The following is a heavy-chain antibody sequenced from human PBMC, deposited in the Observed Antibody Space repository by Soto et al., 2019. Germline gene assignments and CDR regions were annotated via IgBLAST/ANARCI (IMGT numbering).Heavy chain of an antibody. CDR1: GFTFSSYA. V-gene: IGHV3-23*01. CDR3: AKGPPYCSSTSCYEGNYYMDV. D-gene: IGHD2-2*01. Sequence: GGSLILSCAASGFTFSSYAMSWVRQAPGKGLEWVSAISGSGGSTYYADSVKGRFTISRDNSKNTLYLQMNSLRAEDTAVYYCAKGPPYCSSTSCYEGNYYMDVWGKGTTVTVSS. J-gene: IGHJ6*03. CDR2: ISGSGGST.